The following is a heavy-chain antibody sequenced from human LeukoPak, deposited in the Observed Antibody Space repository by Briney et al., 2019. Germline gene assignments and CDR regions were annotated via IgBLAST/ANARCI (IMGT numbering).Heavy chain of an antibody. J-gene: IGHJ6*02. V-gene: IGHV1-2*06. Sequence: ASVKVSCKASGYIFTGFYVHWVRQAPGQGLEWMGRINPNSGGTHHAQKFQGRVTMSRDMSISTAYMELSSLRSEDTAVYYCARGTRTAVFYYYYYYGMDVWGQGTTVTVSS. CDR3: ARGTRTAVFYYYYYYGMDV. D-gene: IGHD6-13*01. CDR2: INPNSGGT. CDR1: GYIFTGFY.